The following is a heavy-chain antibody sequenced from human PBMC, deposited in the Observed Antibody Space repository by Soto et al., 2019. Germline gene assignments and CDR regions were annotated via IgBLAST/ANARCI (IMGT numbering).Heavy chain of an antibody. CDR1: GYSFTSYW. Sequence: GESLKISCKGSGYSFTSYWISWVRQMPGKGLEWMGRIDPSDSYTNYSPSFQGHVTISADKSISTAYLQWSSLKASDTAMYYCAGELGYCSSTSCSVGGTIGHGMGVWGQGTTVTAP. V-gene: IGHV5-10-1*01. J-gene: IGHJ6*02. CDR3: AGELGYCSSTSCSVGGTIGHGMGV. CDR2: IDPSDSYT. D-gene: IGHD2-2*01.